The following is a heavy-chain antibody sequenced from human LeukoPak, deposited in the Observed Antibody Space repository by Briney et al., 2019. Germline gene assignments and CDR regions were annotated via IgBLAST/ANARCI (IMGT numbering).Heavy chain of an antibody. J-gene: IGHJ4*02. Sequence: GGSLRLSCAASGFTFSSYAMHWVRQAPGKGLEWVTVISYDGTNKYYTDSVKGRFTISRDNSKNTLYLQMNSLRAEDRAVYYCARGLQRHVDPTMLSRLWDYWGQGTLVTVSS. CDR3: ARGLQRHVDPTMLSRLWDY. CDR2: ISYDGTNK. V-gene: IGHV3-30*04. D-gene: IGHD5-18*01. CDR1: GFTFSSYA.